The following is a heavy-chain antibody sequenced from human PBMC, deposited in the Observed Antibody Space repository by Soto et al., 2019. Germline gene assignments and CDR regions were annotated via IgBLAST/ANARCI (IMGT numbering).Heavy chain of an antibody. J-gene: IGHJ4*02. D-gene: IGHD2-15*01. CDR2: ISGSGGST. CDR1: GFTFSSYA. Sequence: PGGSLRLSCAASGFTFSSYAMSWVRQAPGRGLEWVSAISGSGGSTYYADSVKGRFTISRDNSKNTLYLQMNSLRAEDTAVYYCAKVLFGGLLPRKASFDYWGQGTLVTVSS. CDR3: AKVLFGGLLPRKASFDY. V-gene: IGHV3-23*01.